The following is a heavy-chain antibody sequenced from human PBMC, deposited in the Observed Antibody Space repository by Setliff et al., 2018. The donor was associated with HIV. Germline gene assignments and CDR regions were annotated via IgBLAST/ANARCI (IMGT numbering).Heavy chain of an antibody. CDR1: GYKFTGYW. Sequence: GASVKISCKASGYKFTGYWINWVRQMPGKGLEWMGRIDPSDSYVDYSPSFQGHVTISIDKSVSSAHLQWSSLKASDTAMYYCARHKNGAYSLDSWGQGTLVTVS. D-gene: IGHD4-17*01. J-gene: IGHJ4*02. V-gene: IGHV5-10-1*01. CDR2: IDPSDSYV. CDR3: ARHKNGAYSLDS.